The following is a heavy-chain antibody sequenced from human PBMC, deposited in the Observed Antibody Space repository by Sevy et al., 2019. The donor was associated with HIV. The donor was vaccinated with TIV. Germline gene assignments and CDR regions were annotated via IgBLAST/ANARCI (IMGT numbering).Heavy chain of an antibody. CDR2: ISSSSSTI. V-gene: IGHV3-48*02. CDR3: AGEKGYSYSIAFDI. J-gene: IGHJ3*02. Sequence: GGSLRLSCAASGFTFSSYSMNWVRQAPGKGLEWVSYISSSSSTIYYADSVKGRFTISRDNAKNSLYLQMNSLRDEDTAVYYCAGEKGYSYSIAFDIWGQGTMVTVSS. CDR1: GFTFSSYS. D-gene: IGHD5-18*01.